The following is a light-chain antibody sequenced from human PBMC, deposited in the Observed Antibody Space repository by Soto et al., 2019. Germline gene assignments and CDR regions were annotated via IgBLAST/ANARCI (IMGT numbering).Light chain of an antibody. V-gene: IGKV1-9*01. CDR1: QAISSS. CDR3: QQLNSFPLT. Sequence: DIQLTQSPSFLSASVGDRVASTCRASQAISSSLAWYQQKPGKAPKVLIYPASTLQSGVPSRFRGSGSGTEFTLTISSLLPEDLATYHCQQLNSFPLTFGQGTRLEIK. J-gene: IGKJ5*01. CDR2: PAS.